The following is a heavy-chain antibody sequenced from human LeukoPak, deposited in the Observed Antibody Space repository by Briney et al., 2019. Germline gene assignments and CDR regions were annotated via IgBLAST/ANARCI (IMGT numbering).Heavy chain of an antibody. D-gene: IGHD3-16*01. V-gene: IGHV3-21*01. CDR2: ISSSSSYI. CDR1: GFTFSSYS. J-gene: IGHJ4*02. Sequence: PGGSLRLSCAASGFTFSSYSMNWVRQAPGKGLEWVSSISSSSSYIYYAGSVKGRFTISRDNAKNSLYLQMNSLRAEDTAVYYCAREVPLGGYDYWGQGTLVTVSS. CDR3: AREVPLGGYDY.